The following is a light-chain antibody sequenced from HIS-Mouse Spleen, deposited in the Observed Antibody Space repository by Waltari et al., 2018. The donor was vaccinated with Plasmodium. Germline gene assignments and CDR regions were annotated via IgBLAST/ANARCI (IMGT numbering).Light chain of an antibody. CDR3: YSTDSSGNHRV. CDR2: EES. V-gene: IGLV3-10*01. J-gene: IGLJ3*02. CDR1: ALPKKY. Sequence: SYELTQPPSVSVSPGQTARITCSGYALPKKYAYWYQQKSGQAPVLVIYEESKRPSGIPERFSGSSSGTMATLTISGAQVEDEADYYCYSTDSSGNHRVFGGGTKLTVL.